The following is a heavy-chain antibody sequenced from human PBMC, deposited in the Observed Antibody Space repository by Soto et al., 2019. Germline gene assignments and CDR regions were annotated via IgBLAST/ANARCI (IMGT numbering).Heavy chain of an antibody. D-gene: IGHD2-8*01. CDR3: ARDRCTNGVCYAPSDY. Sequence: PGGSLRLSCAASGFTFSNYAMHWVRQAPGKGLEFVSAISSNGGSTFYANSMKGRFTISRDNSKNTLYLQMGSLRAEDMAVYYCARDRCTNGVCYAPSDYWGQGT. J-gene: IGHJ4*02. CDR2: ISSNGGST. V-gene: IGHV3-64*01. CDR1: GFTFSNYA.